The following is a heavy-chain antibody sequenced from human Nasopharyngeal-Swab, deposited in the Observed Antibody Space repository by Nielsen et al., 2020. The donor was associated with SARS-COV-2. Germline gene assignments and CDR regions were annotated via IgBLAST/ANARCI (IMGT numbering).Heavy chain of an antibody. CDR2: ISSDGSNK. D-gene: IGHD2-15*01. CDR3: ASRTGYCSGGSCYSDAFDI. Sequence: WIRPPPGKGLEWVAGISSDGSNKYYADSVKGRFTIARDNSKNTLYLQRNSLRAEDTAVYYCASRTGYCSGGSCYSDAFDIWGQGTMVTVSS. J-gene: IGHJ3*02. V-gene: IGHV3-30-3*01.